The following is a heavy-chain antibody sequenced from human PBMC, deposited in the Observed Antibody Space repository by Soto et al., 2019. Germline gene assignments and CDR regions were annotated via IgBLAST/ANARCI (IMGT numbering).Heavy chain of an antibody. Sequence: QVQLVESGGGVVQPGRSLRLSCAASGFTFSSYGIHWVRQAPGKGLEWVAVIWYDGSNKYYADSVKGRFTISRDNSKNTLYLQMNSLRAEDTAVYYCARDLGVIVAPSGTDVWGQGTTVTVSS. J-gene: IGHJ6*02. D-gene: IGHD3-22*01. V-gene: IGHV3-33*01. CDR3: ARDLGVIVAPSGTDV. CDR1: GFTFSSYG. CDR2: IWYDGSNK.